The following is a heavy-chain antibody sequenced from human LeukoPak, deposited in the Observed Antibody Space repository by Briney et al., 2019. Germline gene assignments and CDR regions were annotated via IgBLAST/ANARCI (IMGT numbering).Heavy chain of an antibody. CDR2: ISGSGGST. Sequence: GASLRLSCAASGFTFSSYDMSWVRQAPGKGLEWVSVISGSGGSTEYADSVKGRFTISRDNSKNTLYLQMNSLRAEDTAVYYCAKGSGWYVWGQGTLVTVSS. CDR1: GFTFSSYD. V-gene: IGHV3-23*01. J-gene: IGHJ4*02. D-gene: IGHD6-19*01. CDR3: AKGSGWYV.